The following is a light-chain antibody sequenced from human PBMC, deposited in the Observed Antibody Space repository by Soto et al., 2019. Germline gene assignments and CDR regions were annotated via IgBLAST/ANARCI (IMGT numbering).Light chain of an antibody. Sequence: QSALTQPASVSGSPGQSITISCTGTSSDVGGYNYVSWYQQHPGKAPKLMIYDVSNRPSGVSNRFSGSKSGNTASLTISGLQAEDEADDYYSSYTSSSTSVVFGGGTKITVL. V-gene: IGLV2-14*01. CDR3: SSYTSSSTSVV. J-gene: IGLJ2*01. CDR1: SSDVGGYNY. CDR2: DVS.